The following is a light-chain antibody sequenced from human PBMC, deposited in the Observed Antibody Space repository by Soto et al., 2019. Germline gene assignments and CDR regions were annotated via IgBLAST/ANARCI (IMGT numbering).Light chain of an antibody. J-gene: IGKJ1*01. CDR3: QQSYFIPWT. Sequence: VQMTQSPSSLSASVGDRVSITCRASQSIKTYLNWYQQKPGKDPKLLIFGSYNLQSGVPPRFSGTGSGTDFTLIISSLQPEDFATYFCQQSYFIPWTFGQGTKVDLK. V-gene: IGKV1-39*01. CDR1: QSIKTY. CDR2: GSY.